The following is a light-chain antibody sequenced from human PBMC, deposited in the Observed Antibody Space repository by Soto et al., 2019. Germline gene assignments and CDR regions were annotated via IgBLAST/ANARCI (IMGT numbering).Light chain of an antibody. V-gene: IGKV3-11*01. CDR1: QTVGVR. Sequence: EIVLTQSPATLSSSPGERATLSCRASQTVGVRLAWYQHKPGQAPRLIIYEASNRAAGIPARFSGSGSGTDFTLTVSRLQPEDFATYYCQQLFMYPPTFGPGTKVDI. J-gene: IGKJ3*01. CDR3: QQLFMYPPT. CDR2: EAS.